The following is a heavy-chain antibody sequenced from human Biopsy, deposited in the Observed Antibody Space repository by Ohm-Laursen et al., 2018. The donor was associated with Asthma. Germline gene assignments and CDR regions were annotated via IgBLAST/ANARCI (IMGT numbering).Heavy chain of an antibody. CDR1: GGTFSSDA. J-gene: IGHJ2*01. CDR2: IIPIVGTT. CDR3: ARDQGDFWFFDL. V-gene: IGHV1-69*13. D-gene: IGHD3-16*01. Sequence: SVKVSCKASGGTFSSDAIGWVRQAPGQGLEWMGGIIPIVGTTAYAQKFQGRVTITADEATGTAYMELSSLRSEDTAVYYCARDQGDFWFFDLWGRGSLVTVSS.